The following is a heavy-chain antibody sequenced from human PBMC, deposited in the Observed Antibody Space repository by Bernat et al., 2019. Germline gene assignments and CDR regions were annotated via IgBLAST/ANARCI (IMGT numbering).Heavy chain of an antibody. CDR3: ARQVGSPSSPASS. J-gene: IGHJ4*02. Sequence: QVQLQESGPGLVKPSETLSLTYTVSGGSISSYYWSWIRQPPGKGLEWIGYIYYSGSTNYNPSLKSRVTISVDTSKNQFSLKLSSVTAADTAVYYCARQVGSPSSPASSWGQGTLVTVSS. V-gene: IGHV4-59*08. D-gene: IGHD2-2*01. CDR2: IYYSGST. CDR1: GGSISSYY.